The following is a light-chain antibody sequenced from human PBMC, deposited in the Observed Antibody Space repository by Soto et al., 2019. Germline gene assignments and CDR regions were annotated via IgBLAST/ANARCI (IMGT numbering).Light chain of an antibody. CDR1: QRISTY. V-gene: IGKV1-5*03. CDR3: QQYNSYSPYT. J-gene: IGKJ2*01. CDR2: KAS. Sequence: DIQMTQSPSTLSASVGDRVTITCRASQRISTYLACYQQKPGNAPKLLIYKASNLQSGVPSRFSGSGSGTEFTLTISSLQPDDFATYYCQQYNSYSPYTFGQGTNLEIK.